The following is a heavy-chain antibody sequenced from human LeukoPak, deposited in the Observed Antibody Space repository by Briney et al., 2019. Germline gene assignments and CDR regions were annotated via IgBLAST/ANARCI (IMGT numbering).Heavy chain of an antibody. V-gene: IGHV3-7*03. CDR1: GFTFSSYW. CDR3: ARGRYSSYKYYFGC. D-gene: IGHD3-10*01. CDR2: IKRDGSET. Sequence: GGSLRLSCAASGFTFSSYWMSCVRQAPGKGLEWVANIKRDGSETYFMDSVKGRFTISRDNAKNSLFLQMVSLRAAETAMHYCARGRYSSYKYYFGCWGTGTTVT. J-gene: IGHJ6*03.